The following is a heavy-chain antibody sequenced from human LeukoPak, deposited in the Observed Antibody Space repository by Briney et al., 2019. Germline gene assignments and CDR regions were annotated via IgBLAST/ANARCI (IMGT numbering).Heavy chain of an antibody. CDR1: GYTFTNYG. D-gene: IGHD2-8*01. Sequence: ASVKVSCKASGYTFTNYGVSWVRQAPRQGLEWMGWISTYNDHTNYAQKFQGRVAMTTDTSTSTSYMELRSLRSDDTAVYYCATRNGADFDYWGQGTLVTVSS. CDR2: ISTYNDHT. CDR3: ATRNGADFDY. J-gene: IGHJ4*02. V-gene: IGHV1-18*01.